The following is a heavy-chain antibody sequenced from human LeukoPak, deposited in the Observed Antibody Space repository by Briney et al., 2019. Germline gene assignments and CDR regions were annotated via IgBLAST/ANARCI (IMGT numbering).Heavy chain of an antibody. J-gene: IGHJ3*02. CDR2: ISGSGGST. CDR3: ARDPALYYDSSGDAFDI. D-gene: IGHD3-22*01. CDR1: GFTFSNYA. V-gene: IGHV3-23*01. Sequence: GGSLRLSCAASGFTFSNYAMTWVRQAPGRGLEWVSSISGSGGSTYYADSVKGRFTISRDNSKNTLYLQMNSLRAEDTAVYYCARDPALYYDSSGDAFDIWGQGTMVTVSS.